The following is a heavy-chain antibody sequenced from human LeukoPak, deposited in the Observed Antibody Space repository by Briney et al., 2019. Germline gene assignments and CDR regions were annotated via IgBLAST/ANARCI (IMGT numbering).Heavy chain of an antibody. Sequence: GGSLRLSCAASGVTFSSYGMHWVRQAPGKGLEWVALISSDGNDKLYGDSVKGRFTISRDNSKNTLYLQMGSLRAEDMAVYYCAGTFGNYYYGMDVWGQGTTVTVSS. CDR1: GVTFSSYG. CDR3: AGTFGNYYYGMDV. J-gene: IGHJ6*02. V-gene: IGHV3-30*03. D-gene: IGHD3-10*01. CDR2: ISSDGNDK.